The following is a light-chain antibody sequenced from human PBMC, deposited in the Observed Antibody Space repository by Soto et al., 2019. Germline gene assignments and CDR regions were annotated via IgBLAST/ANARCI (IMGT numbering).Light chain of an antibody. J-gene: IGLJ2*01. Sequence: QLVLSQPPSASGTPGQRVTISCSGSRSNIGSNTVNWYQQLPGTAPKLLMYSNNQRPSGVPDRFSGSKSGTSASLAVRGLQSEDEADYYCATWDDSLNGHVVFGGGTKVTVL. CDR3: ATWDDSLNGHVV. V-gene: IGLV1-44*01. CDR1: RSNIGSNT. CDR2: SNN.